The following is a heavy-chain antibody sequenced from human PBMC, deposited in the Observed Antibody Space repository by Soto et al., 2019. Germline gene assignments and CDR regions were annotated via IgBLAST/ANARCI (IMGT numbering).Heavy chain of an antibody. CDR1: GDSMTKYY. CDR3: ARTVGAAYSFDF. J-gene: IGHJ4*02. Sequence: QVQLQESGPGLVKPSETLSLTCTVSGDSMTKYYWSWIRQPAGKVLEWIGRIYTSGSTNYNPSLKGRVTMSIDTSNKHFSLSLKSVTAADTAVYYCARTVGAAYSFDFWGQGALVTVSS. D-gene: IGHD1-26*01. V-gene: IGHV4-4*07. CDR2: IYTSGST.